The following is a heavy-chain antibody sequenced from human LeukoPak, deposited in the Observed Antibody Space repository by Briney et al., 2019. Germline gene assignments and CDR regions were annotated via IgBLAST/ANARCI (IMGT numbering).Heavy chain of an antibody. CDR1: GGSISSGSYY. V-gene: IGHV4-61*02. D-gene: IGHD5-24*01. CDR2: IYTSGST. CDR3: ARDFVEMATIVNYFDY. Sequence: SETLSLTCTVSGGSISSGSYYWSWIRQPAGKRLEWIGRIYTSGSTNYNPSLKSRVTISVDTSKNQFSLKLSSVTAADTAVYYCARDFVEMATIVNYFDYWGQGTLVTVSS. J-gene: IGHJ4*02.